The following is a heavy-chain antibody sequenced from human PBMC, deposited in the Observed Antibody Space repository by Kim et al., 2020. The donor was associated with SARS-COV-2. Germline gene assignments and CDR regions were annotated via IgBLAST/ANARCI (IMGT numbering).Heavy chain of an antibody. Sequence: GGSLRLSCAASGFTFSSFSMNWVRQAPGKGLEWVALIYYDGSNKYYAASVQGRFTIFRDNYEHTPYLQMNRLRAEDTAMYYCARDRIRDSRNALAYWGRG. D-gene: IGHD2-21*01. CDR3: ARDRIRDSRNALAY. CDR2: IYYDGSNK. V-gene: IGHV3-30*04. CDR1: GFTFSSFS. J-gene: IGHJ4*02.